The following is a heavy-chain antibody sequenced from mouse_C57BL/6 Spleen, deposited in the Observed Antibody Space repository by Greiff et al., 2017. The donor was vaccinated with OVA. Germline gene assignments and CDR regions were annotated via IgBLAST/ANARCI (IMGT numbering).Heavy chain of an antibody. D-gene: IGHD1-1*01. J-gene: IGHJ2*01. CDR2: IDPETGGT. Sequence: VQLLESGAELVRPGASVTLSCKASGFTFTDSEMHWVQQTPVHGLEWIGAIDPETGGTAYNQKLKGKGILTADKSTSTAYMKRRSLTSEDSDVYYCTRCVLRFYFDCWGQGTTLTVSS. V-gene: IGHV1-15*01. CDR3: TRCVLRFYFDC. CDR1: GFTFTDSE.